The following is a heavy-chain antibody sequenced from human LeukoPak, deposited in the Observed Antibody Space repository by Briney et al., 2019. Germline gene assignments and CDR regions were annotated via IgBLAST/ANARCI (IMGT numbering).Heavy chain of an antibody. CDR1: GGSFSGYY. J-gene: IGHJ2*01. Sequence: SETLSPTCAVYGGSFSGYYWSWIRQPPGKGLEWIGEINHSGSTSYNPSLKSRVTISVDTSKNQFSLKLSSVTAADTAVYYCARGSPPYYYGSGSRRYFDLWGRGTLVTVSS. V-gene: IGHV4-34*01. D-gene: IGHD3-10*01. CDR3: ARGSPPYYYGSGSRRYFDL. CDR2: INHSGST.